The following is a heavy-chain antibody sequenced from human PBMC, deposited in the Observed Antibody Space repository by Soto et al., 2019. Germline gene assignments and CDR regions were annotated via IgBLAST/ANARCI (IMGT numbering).Heavy chain of an antibody. CDR2: IYYSGST. J-gene: IGHJ6*03. V-gene: IGHV4-39*01. Sequence: SETLSLTCTVSGGSISSSSYYWGWIRQPPGKGLEWIGSIYYSGSTYYNPSLKSRVTISVDTSKNQFSLKLSSVTAADTAVYYCASPNYYGSGSRAYYYYYYMDVWGKGTTVTVSS. D-gene: IGHD3-10*01. CDR3: ASPNYYGSGSRAYYYYYYMDV. CDR1: GGSISSSSYY.